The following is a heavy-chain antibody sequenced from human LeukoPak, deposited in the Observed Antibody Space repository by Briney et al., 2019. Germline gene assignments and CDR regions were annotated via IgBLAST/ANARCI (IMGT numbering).Heavy chain of an antibody. V-gene: IGHV4-39*01. J-gene: IGHJ4*02. CDR3: VTYYYGSSAPKRNY. Sequence: PSETLSLTCTVSGGSIRSSYYYWGWIRQPPGKGLEWIGSIYDSGSTYYNPFLKSRVTISVDTSKNQFSLKLNSVTAADTAVYYCVTYYYGSSAPKRNYWGQGILVTVSS. D-gene: IGHD3-22*01. CDR1: GGSIRSSYYY. CDR2: IYDSGST.